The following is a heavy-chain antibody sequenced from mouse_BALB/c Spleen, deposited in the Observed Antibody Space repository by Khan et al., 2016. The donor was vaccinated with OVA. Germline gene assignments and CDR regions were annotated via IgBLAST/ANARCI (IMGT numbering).Heavy chain of an antibody. CDR2: IWGGGST. CDR1: GFSLSDYG. J-gene: IGHJ4*01. V-gene: IGHV2-6-5*01. CDR3: AKGIWSYYYTLDY. Sequence: VQLKHSGPGLVAPSQNLSITCTVSGFSLSDYGVSWIRQPPGKGLEWLGVIWGGGSTYYNSALKSRLSISKDNSKSQVFLKMSSLQSDDTAMFYCAKGIWSYYYTLDYWGQGTSVTVSS.